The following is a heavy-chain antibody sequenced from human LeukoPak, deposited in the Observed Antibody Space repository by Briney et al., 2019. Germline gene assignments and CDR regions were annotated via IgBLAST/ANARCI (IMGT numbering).Heavy chain of an antibody. CDR2: IIPIFGIA. Sequence: ASVEVSCKASGGTFSSYAISWVRQAPGQGLEWMGRIIPIFGIANYAQKFQGRVTITADKSTSTAYMELSSLRSEDTAVYYCASLYSSTAGGPNWFDPWGQGTLVTVSS. D-gene: IGHD6-13*01. J-gene: IGHJ5*02. CDR3: ASLYSSTAGGPNWFDP. V-gene: IGHV1-69*04. CDR1: GGTFSSYA.